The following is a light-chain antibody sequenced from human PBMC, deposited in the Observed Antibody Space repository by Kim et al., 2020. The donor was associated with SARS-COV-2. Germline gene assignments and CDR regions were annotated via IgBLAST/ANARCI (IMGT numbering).Light chain of an antibody. CDR1: SSDVGGYNF. CDR3: CSYAGSYSWV. Sequence: GQSVTISRTGTSSDVGGYNFVSWYQQHPGKAPKLMIYDVSKRPSGVPDRFSGSKSGNTASLTISGLQAEDGADYYCCSYAGSYSWVFGGGTQLTVL. V-gene: IGLV2-11*01. J-gene: IGLJ3*02. CDR2: DVS.